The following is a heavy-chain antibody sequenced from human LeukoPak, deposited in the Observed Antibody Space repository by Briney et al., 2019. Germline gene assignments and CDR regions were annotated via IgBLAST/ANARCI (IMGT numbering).Heavy chain of an antibody. J-gene: IGHJ4*02. V-gene: IGHV3-30-3*01. CDR3: AREGLYCSGGSCYFDY. CDR1: GFTFSSYA. D-gene: IGHD2-15*01. CDR2: ISYDGSNK. Sequence: GGSLRLSCAASGFTFSSYAMHWVRQAQGQGLEWVAVISYDGSNKYYADSVKGRFTISRDNSKNTLYLQMNSLRAEDTAVYYCAREGLYCSGGSCYFDYWGQGTLVTVSS.